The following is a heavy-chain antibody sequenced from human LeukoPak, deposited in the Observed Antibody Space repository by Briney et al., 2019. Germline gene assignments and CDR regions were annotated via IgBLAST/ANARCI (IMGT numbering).Heavy chain of an antibody. V-gene: IGHV3-20*04. J-gene: IGHJ4*02. CDR3: ARAIDFYDSSGYQAYFAY. CDR1: GFTFNDFG. D-gene: IGHD3-22*01. Sequence: GGSLRLSCTASGFTFNDFGMNWVRQIPGKGLEGVSGINWNGDSIGYAASVKGRFTISRDNAKNTLYLQMNSLGVDDTAIYYCARAIDFYDSSGYQAYFAYWGQGTPVTVSS. CDR2: INWNGDSI.